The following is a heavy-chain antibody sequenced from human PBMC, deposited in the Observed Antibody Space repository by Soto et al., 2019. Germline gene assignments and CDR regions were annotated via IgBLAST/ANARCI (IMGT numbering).Heavy chain of an antibody. CDR1: GFTFSSYW. D-gene: IGHD4-4*01. CDR3: ARGRRVTTPLDASDI. V-gene: IGHV3-7*03. CDR2: IKQDGSEK. J-gene: IGHJ3*02. Sequence: GGSLRLSCAASGFTFSSYWMSWVRQAPGKGLEWVANIKQDGSEKYYVDSVKGRFTISRDNAKNSLYLQMDSLRAEDTAVYYGARGRRVTTPLDASDIWGQGTRVTVSS.